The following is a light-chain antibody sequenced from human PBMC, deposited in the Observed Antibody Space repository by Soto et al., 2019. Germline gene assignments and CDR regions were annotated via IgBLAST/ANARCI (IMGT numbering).Light chain of an antibody. CDR1: SSDVGGYSY. J-gene: IGLJ3*02. CDR3: CSYAGNGAWV. CDR2: EVS. V-gene: IGLV2-14*01. Sequence: QSALTQPASVSGSPGQSITISCTGTSSDVGGYSYVSWYQQHPGKTPKLMIYEVSNRPSGVSHRFSGSKSGNTASLTISGLQAEDEGDFFCCSYAGNGAWVFGGGTKLTVL.